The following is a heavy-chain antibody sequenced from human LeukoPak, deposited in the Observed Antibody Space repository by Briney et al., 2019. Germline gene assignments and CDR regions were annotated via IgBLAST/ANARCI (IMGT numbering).Heavy chain of an antibody. Sequence: SETLSLTCTVSGGSTSSYYWSWIRQPAGKGLEWIGRICTSGSTNYNPSLKSRVTISVDKSKNQVSLKLRSVTAADTAVYYCARTTGSTWDWFDPWGQGILVTVSS. CDR3: ARTTGSTWDWFDP. CDR1: GGSTSSYY. CDR2: ICTSGST. D-gene: IGHD1-1*01. J-gene: IGHJ5*02. V-gene: IGHV4-4*07.